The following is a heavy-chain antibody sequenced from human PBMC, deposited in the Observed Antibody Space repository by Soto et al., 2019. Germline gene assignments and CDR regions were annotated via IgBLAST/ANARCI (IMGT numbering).Heavy chain of an antibody. CDR1: GFTFSSYT. Sequence: SLRLSCAASGFTFSSYTMTWVRQAPGEGPEWVSIINPSGATTYYAGSVKGRFTISRDNSKNTLYLQMNSLRADDTAVYYCAKRLQPAVGPFDCWGLGTLVTVSS. V-gene: IGHV3-23*01. CDR3: AKRLQPAVGPFDC. J-gene: IGHJ4*02. CDR2: INPSGATT. D-gene: IGHD2-15*01.